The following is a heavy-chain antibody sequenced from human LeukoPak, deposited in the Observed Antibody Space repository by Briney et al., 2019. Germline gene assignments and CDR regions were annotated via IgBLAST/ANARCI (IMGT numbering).Heavy chain of an antibody. V-gene: IGHV1-18*01. Sequence: ASMKVSCKASGYTFTSYGISWVRQAPGQGLEWMGWISAYNGNTNYAQKLQGRVTMTTDTSTSTAYMELRSLRSDDTAVYYCARDLSSSGWYGNWFDPWGQGTLVAVSS. CDR1: GYTFTSYG. CDR2: ISAYNGNT. D-gene: IGHD6-19*01. CDR3: ARDLSSSGWYGNWFDP. J-gene: IGHJ5*02.